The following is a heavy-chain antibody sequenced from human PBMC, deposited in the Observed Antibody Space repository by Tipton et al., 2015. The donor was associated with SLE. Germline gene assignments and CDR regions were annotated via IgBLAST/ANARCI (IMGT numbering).Heavy chain of an antibody. CDR1: GGSINNYY. D-gene: IGHD2-21*02. CDR3: ARVAGDRYLGRFEF. J-gene: IGHJ2*01. V-gene: IGHV4-59*12. CDR2: ISYSGST. Sequence: LRLSCTVSGGSINNYYWTWIRQPPGKGLEWIGYISYSGSTNYNPSLQSRANISPGTSASQFSLHLTSVTAADTAVYYCARVAGDRYLGRFEFWGRGTLVSVS.